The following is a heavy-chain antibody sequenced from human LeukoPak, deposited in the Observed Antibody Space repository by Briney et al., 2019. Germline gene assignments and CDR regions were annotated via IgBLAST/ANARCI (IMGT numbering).Heavy chain of an antibody. D-gene: IGHD4-11*01. CDR3: ARGEGYSDYGY. CDR2: INHSGST. V-gene: IGHV4-34*01. CDR1: GGSFSGYY. J-gene: IGHJ4*02. Sequence: PETLSLTCAVYGGSFSGYYWSWIRQLPGKGLEWIGEINHSGSTNYNPSLESRVTISVDTSKNQFSLKLSSVTAADTAVYYCARGEGYSDYGYWGQGTLVTVSS.